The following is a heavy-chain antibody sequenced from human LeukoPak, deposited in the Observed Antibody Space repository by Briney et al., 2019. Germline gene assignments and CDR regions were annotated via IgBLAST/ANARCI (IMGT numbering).Heavy chain of an antibody. CDR2: IYSGGST. Sequence: PGGSLRLSCAASGFTVSNNYMSWVRQAPGKGLEWISGIYSGGSTYYADSVKGRFTISRDNSKNTLYMQMNSLRAEDTAVYYCADLGIIMIGGVWGKGTTVTIPS. J-gene: IGHJ6*04. V-gene: IGHV3-53*01. D-gene: IGHD3-10*02. CDR3: ADLGIIMIGGV. CDR1: GFTVSNNY.